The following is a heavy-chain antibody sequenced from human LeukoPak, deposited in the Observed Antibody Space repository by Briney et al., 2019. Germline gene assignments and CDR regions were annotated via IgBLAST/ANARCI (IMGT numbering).Heavy chain of an antibody. D-gene: IGHD2-2*02. CDR2: ISSSSSYI. Sequence: GGSLRLSCAASGFTVSSNYMSWVRQAPGKGLEWVSSISSSSSYIYYADSVKGRFTISRDNAKNSLYLQMNSLRAEDTAVYYCVRAVPAAVLGAFDIWGQGSMVTVSS. V-gene: IGHV3-21*01. CDR1: GFTVSSNY. J-gene: IGHJ3*02. CDR3: VRAVPAAVLGAFDI.